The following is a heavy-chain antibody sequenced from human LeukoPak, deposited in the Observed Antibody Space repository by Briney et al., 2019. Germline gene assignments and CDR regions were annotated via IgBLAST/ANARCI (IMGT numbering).Heavy chain of an antibody. CDR3: ARDPDY. CDR1: GFTFSSYA. J-gene: IGHJ4*02. Sequence: GGSLRLSCAASGFTFSSYAMHWVRQAPGKGLEWVAVISYDGSNKYYADSVKGRFTISRDNSKNTLYLQMNSLRAEDTAVYYCARDPDYWGQGTLVTVSS. CDR2: ISYDGSNK. V-gene: IGHV3-30-3*01.